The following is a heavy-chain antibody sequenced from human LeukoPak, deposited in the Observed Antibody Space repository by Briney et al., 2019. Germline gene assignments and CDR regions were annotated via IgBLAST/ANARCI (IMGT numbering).Heavy chain of an antibody. J-gene: IGHJ4*02. CDR2: IYYSGST. V-gene: IGHV4-39*01. D-gene: IGHD3-22*01. CDR3: ARHYYDSSGYYRFDY. Sequence: SETLSLTCTVSGGSISSSSYYWGWIRQPPGKGLEWIGSIYYSGSTYYNPSLKSRVTISVDTSKNQFSLKLSCVTAADTAVYYCARHYYDSSGYYRFDYWGQGTLVTVSS. CDR1: GGSISSSSYY.